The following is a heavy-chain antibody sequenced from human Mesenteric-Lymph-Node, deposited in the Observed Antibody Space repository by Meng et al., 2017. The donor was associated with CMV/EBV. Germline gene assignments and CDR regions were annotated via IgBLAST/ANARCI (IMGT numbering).Heavy chain of an antibody. Sequence: SEFTFSSYAMSWVRQAPGKGLEWVSAISGSGSSTYYADSVKGRSTISRDNFKNTVYFQMNRLRAEDTAVYYCAKSFRSGWYGRPNFDYWGQGTLVTVSS. J-gene: IGHJ4*02. CDR3: AKSFRSGWYGRPNFDY. CDR1: EFTFSSYA. V-gene: IGHV3-23*01. CDR2: ISGSGSST. D-gene: IGHD6-19*01.